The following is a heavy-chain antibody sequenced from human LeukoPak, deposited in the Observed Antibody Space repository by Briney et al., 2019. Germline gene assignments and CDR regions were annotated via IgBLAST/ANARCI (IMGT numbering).Heavy chain of an antibody. CDR3: ARGSEAAAGAFDY. CDR1: GFTFRSYG. V-gene: IGHV3-33*01. CDR2: VWYDGNNK. J-gene: IGHJ4*02. Sequence: GGSLRLSCAASGFTFRSYGTHWVRQAPGKGLEWVAIVWYDGNNKYYADSVKGRFTVSRDNSKDTVSLQLNSLRAEDTAVYYCARGSEAAAGAFDYWGQGALVTVPS. D-gene: IGHD6-13*01.